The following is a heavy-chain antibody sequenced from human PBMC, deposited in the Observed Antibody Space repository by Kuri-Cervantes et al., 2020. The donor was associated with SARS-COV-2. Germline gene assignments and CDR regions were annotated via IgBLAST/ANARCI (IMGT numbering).Heavy chain of an antibody. Sequence: GGPLRLSCAASGFTFSSYAMHWVRQAPGKGLEWVAVISYDGSNKYYADSVKGRFTISRDNSKNTLYLQMNSLRAEDTAVYYCARDLFGGGGYYYGMDVWGQGTTVTVSS. D-gene: IGHD4-23*01. CDR1: GFTFSSYA. J-gene: IGHJ6*02. CDR3: ARDLFGGGGYYYGMDV. CDR2: ISYDGSNK. V-gene: IGHV3-30-3*01.